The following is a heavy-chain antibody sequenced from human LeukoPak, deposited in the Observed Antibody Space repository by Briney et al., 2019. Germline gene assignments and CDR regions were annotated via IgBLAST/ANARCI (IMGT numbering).Heavy chain of an antibody. V-gene: IGHV4-59*06. Sequence: SETLSLTCTVSGGSISTYYWSWIRQHPGKGLEWIGYIYYSGTTYYNPSLKSRVTISVDTSKNQFSLKLSSVTAADTAVYYCARTWGSSPYYFDYWGQGTLVTVSS. CDR1: GGSISTYY. CDR3: ARTWGSSPYYFDY. CDR2: IYYSGTT. D-gene: IGHD3-16*01. J-gene: IGHJ4*02.